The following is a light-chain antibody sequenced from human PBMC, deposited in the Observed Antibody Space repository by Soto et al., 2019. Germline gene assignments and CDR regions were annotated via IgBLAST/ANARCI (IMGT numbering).Light chain of an antibody. Sequence: QSALTQPPSASGTPGQRVTISCSGSSSNIGSNTVTWYQQPPGTAPKPLIYSKNQRPSGVPDRFSGSKSGTSASLAISGLQSEDEADYYCAAWDDSLNGVVFGGGTKLTVL. V-gene: IGLV1-44*01. CDR2: SKN. J-gene: IGLJ2*01. CDR3: AAWDDSLNGVV. CDR1: SSNIGSNT.